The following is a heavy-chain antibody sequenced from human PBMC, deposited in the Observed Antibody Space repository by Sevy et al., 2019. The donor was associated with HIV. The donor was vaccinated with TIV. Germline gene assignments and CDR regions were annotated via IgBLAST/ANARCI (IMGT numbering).Heavy chain of an antibody. CDR2: ISSSSSYI. V-gene: IGHV3-21*01. J-gene: IGHJ3*02. CDR1: GFTFSSYS. CDR3: AREVAVAGRTDAFDI. Sequence: GGSLRLSCAASGFTFSSYSMNWVRQAPGKGLEWVSSISSSSSYIYYADSVKGRFTISRDNAKNSLYLHMNSLRAEDTAVYYCAREVAVAGRTDAFDIWGQGTMVTVSS. D-gene: IGHD6-19*01.